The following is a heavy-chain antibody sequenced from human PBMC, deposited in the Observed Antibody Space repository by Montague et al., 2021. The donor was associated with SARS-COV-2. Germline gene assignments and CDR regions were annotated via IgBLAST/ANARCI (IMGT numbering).Heavy chain of an antibody. V-gene: IGHV4-61*02. CDR1: GASISSGDYY. J-gene: IGHJ4*02. D-gene: IGHD1-1*01. CDR2: IYTTGST. Sequence: TLSLTRTVSGASISSGDYYWSWIRQPAGRTLEWIGRIYTTGSTSYNPSLKSRVTISVDTSKNQFSLKLSSVTAADTAVYYCATDAWATGTGFFDNWGPGTLATVSS. CDR3: ATDAWATGTGFFDN.